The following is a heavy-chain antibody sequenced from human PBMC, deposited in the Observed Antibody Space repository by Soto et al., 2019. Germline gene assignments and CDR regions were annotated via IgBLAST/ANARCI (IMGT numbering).Heavy chain of an antibody. CDR3: AKDMYRYSSSSGVFDY. CDR1: GFTFDDYA. D-gene: IGHD6-6*01. Sequence: DVQLVESGGGLVQPGRSLRLSCAASGFTFDDYAMHWVRQAPGKGLEWVSGISWNSGSIGYADSVKGRFTISRDNAKNSLYLQMNSLRAEDTALYYCAKDMYRYSSSSGVFDYWGQGTLVTVSS. CDR2: ISWNSGSI. V-gene: IGHV3-9*01. J-gene: IGHJ4*02.